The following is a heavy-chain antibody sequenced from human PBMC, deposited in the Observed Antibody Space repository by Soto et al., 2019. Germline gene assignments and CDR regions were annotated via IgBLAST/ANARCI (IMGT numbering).Heavy chain of an antibody. CDR3: ASDGGAGLWPSLDI. CDR2: ITRRDYAGRP. D-gene: IGHD2-21*01. V-gene: IGHV3-49*04. J-gene: IGHJ4*02. CDR1: GFIFADYA. Sequence: EVQLVESGGGLVQPGRSLRLSCSASGFIFADYALSWVRQAPGRGLAWVGFITRRDYAGRPETAAPLKDRFVISRDDSKSIADLRMNSPKDDHTGIYYCASDGGAGLWPSLDIWGQGTQVTVS.